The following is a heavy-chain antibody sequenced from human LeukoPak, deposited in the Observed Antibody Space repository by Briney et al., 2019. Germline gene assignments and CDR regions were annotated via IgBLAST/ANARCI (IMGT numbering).Heavy chain of an antibody. V-gene: IGHV4-39*07. J-gene: IGHJ4*02. CDR1: GGSITSSSYY. CDR3: ARDRIVGATGLFDY. D-gene: IGHD1-26*01. Sequence: SETLSLTCTVSGGSITSSSYYWSWIRQPPGKVLEWIGEINHSGSTNYNPSLKSRVTISVDTSKNQFSLKLSSVTAADTAVYYCARDRIVGATGLFDYWGQGTLVTVSS. CDR2: INHSGST.